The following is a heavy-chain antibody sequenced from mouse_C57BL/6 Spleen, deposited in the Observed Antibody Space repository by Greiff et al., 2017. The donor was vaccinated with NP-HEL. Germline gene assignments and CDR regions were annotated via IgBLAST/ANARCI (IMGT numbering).Heavy chain of an antibody. D-gene: IGHD1-1*01. Sequence: QVQLQQSGAELVRPGTSVKVSCKASGYAFTNYLIEWVKQRPGQGLEWIGVINPGSGGTNYNEKFKGKATLTADKSSSTAYMQLSSLTSEDSAVYFCASGIYYGSSYWGQGTTLTVSS. CDR1: GYAFTNYL. CDR3: ASGIYYGSSY. J-gene: IGHJ2*01. V-gene: IGHV1-54*01. CDR2: INPGSGGT.